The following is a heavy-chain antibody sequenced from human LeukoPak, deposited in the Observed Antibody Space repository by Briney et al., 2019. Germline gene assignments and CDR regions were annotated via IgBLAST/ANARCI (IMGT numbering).Heavy chain of an antibody. D-gene: IGHD4-17*01. CDR3: ARNTVTINWFDP. Sequence: SETLSLTCAVYGGSFSGYYWSWIRQPLGKGLEWIGEINHSGSTNYNPSLKSRVTISVDTSKNQFSLKLSSVTAADTAVYYCARNTVTINWFDPWGQGTLVTVSS. V-gene: IGHV4-34*01. J-gene: IGHJ5*02. CDR1: GGSFSGYY. CDR2: INHSGST.